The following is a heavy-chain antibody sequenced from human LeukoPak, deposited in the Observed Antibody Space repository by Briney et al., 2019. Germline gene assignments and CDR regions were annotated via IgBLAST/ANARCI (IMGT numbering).Heavy chain of an antibody. CDR2: ISGSGGST. J-gene: IGHJ5*02. CDR3: AKDRAAAGHNWFDP. CDR1: GFTFSSYA. D-gene: IGHD6-13*01. V-gene: IGHV3-23*01. Sequence: GGSLRLSCAASGFTFSSYAMSWVRQAPGKGLEWVSAISGSGGSTYYADSVKGRFTISRDNSKNTLYPQMNSLRAEDTAVYYCAKDRAAAGHNWFDPWGQGTLVTVSS.